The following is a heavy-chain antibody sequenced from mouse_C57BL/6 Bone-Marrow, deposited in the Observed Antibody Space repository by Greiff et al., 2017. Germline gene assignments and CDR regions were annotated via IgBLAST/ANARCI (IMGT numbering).Heavy chain of an antibody. J-gene: IGHJ1*03. Sequence: EVQLVESEGGLVQPGSSMKLSCTASGFTFSDYYMAWVRQVPEKGLEWVANINYDGSSTYYLDSLKSRFIISRDTAKNILYLQLSSLTSEDTATYNCARDGGYGSRYWYFDVWGTGTTVTVSS. CDR1: GFTFSDYY. V-gene: IGHV5-16*01. CDR3: ARDGGYGSRYWYFDV. CDR2: INYDGSST. D-gene: IGHD1-1*01.